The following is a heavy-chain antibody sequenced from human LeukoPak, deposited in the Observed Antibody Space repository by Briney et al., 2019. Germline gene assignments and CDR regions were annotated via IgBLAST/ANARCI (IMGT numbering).Heavy chain of an antibody. CDR3: ARDPEFRSSAGLDY. J-gene: IGHJ4*02. CDR1: GFTFTSYS. CDR2: ISTGSSDI. D-gene: IGHD6-6*01. V-gene: IGHV3-21*06. Sequence: PGGSLRLSCAASGFTFTSYSMSWVRQAPGKGLEWVSFISTGSSDIYYADSVKGRFTISRDNAKNSVYLQMNSLRAEDTAVYYCARDPEFRSSAGLDYWGQGTLATVSS.